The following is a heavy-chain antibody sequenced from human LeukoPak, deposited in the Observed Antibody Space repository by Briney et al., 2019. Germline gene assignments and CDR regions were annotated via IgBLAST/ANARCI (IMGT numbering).Heavy chain of an antibody. D-gene: IGHD6-6*01. J-gene: IGHJ4*02. CDR1: GFTFSSYG. CDR2: IWYDGSNK. Sequence: PGGSLRLSCAASGFTFSSYGMHWVRKAPGKGLEGVEVIWYDGSNKYYADSVKGRFTISRDNSKNTLYLQMNSLRAEDTAVYYCAKAEVEYSSSGADYWGQGTLVTVSS. CDR3: AKAEVEYSSSGADY. V-gene: IGHV3-33*06.